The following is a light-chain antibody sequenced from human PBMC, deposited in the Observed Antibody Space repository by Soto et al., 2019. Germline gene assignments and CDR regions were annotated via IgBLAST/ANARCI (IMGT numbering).Light chain of an antibody. CDR1: QSVSSN. V-gene: IGKV3D-15*01. CDR2: DAS. J-gene: IGKJ1*01. CDR3: QQYSNWPPRT. Sequence: EIVMTQSPATLSVSPGARATLSCRASQSVSSNLAWSQQKPGQAPRLLVYDASTGTTGIPARFSGSGSGTEFIRTISSLLSEYFAVYYCQQYSNWPPRTFGQGTKVEI.